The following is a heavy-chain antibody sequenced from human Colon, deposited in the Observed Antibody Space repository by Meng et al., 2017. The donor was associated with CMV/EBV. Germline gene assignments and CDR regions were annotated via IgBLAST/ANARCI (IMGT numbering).Heavy chain of an antibody. V-gene: IGHV3-30*02. D-gene: IGHD2-15*01. CDR3: AKDIGTWTRGYYFDY. CDR2: VRYVVTTK. Sequence: GGSLRLSCTASGFTFSDYGMHWVRQSPGKGLEWVAYVRYVVTTKYYADSVKGRFTISKDNSRNTVYLQMDSLRPDDTGVYYCAKDIGTWTRGYYFDYWGQGALVSVSS. CDR1: GFTFSDYG. J-gene: IGHJ4*02.